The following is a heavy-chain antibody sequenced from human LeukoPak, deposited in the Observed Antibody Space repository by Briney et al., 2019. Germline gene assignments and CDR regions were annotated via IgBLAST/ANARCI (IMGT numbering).Heavy chain of an antibody. J-gene: IGHJ3*02. CDR3: ARAVSRVGYYYDSSGYLAFDI. CDR2: IYHSGST. V-gene: IGHV4-30-2*01. D-gene: IGHD3-22*01. Sequence: SETLSLTCTVSGGSISSGGYYWSWIRQPPGKGLEWIGYIYHSGSTYYNPSLKSRVTISVDRSKNQFSLKLSSVTAADTAVYYCARAVSRVGYYYDSSGYLAFDIWGQGTMVTVSS. CDR1: GGSISSGGYY.